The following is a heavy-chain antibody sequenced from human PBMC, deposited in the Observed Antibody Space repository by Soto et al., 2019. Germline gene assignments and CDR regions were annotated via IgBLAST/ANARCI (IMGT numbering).Heavy chain of an antibody. CDR2: LYSGGST. Sequence: PGGSLRLSCGASGLTLSSNYMNWGRQAPGKGLEWVSVLYSGGSTHYAGSVKGRFIISRDNSKNTLYLQMNSLRVEDTAVYYCARDRPGDEGDGFDIWGHGTMVTVSS. J-gene: IGHJ3*02. V-gene: IGHV3-53*01. CDR3: ARDRPGDEGDGFDI. CDR1: GLTLSSNY. D-gene: IGHD3-10*01.